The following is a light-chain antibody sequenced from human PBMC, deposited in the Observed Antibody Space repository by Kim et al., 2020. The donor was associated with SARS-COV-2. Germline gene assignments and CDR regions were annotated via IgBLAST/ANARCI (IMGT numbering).Light chain of an antibody. CDR3: QQYNDWPLT. V-gene: IGKV3D-15*01. CDR2: DAS. J-gene: IGKJ4*01. CDR1: QNINSK. Sequence: GSPGERATFYGRASQNINSKLAWYQQKPGQGPRLLISDASTRATGIPARFSGSGSGTEFTLTISSLQSEDFAVYYCQQYNDWPLTFGGGTKVDIK.